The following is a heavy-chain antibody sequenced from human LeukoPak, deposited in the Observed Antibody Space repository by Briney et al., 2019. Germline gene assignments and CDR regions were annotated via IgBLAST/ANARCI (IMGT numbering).Heavy chain of an antibody. J-gene: IGHJ5*02. V-gene: IGHV5-51*01. Sequence: RHGESLKISCKGSGYSFTTYWIGWVRQMPGKGLEWMGIIYPGDSDTRYSPSFQGQVTISADKSISTAYLQWSSLKASDTAMYYCARPRSPYSSSWYRDWFDPWGQGTLVTVSS. D-gene: IGHD6-13*01. CDR1: GYSFTTYW. CDR3: ARPRSPYSSSWYRDWFDP. CDR2: IYPGDSDT.